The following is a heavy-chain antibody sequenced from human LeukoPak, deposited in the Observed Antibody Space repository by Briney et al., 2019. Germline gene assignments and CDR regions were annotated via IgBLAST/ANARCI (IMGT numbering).Heavy chain of an antibody. CDR3: ARIPMAAGAYYFDY. J-gene: IGHJ4*02. CDR1: GFTFGTYA. Sequence: QPGGSLRLSCAASGFTFGTYAMSWVRQAPGKGLEWVSTISGTGSSTYYTDSVKGRLTISRDNSKNTLYLQLNSLRAEDTAVYYCARIPMAAGAYYFDYWGQGTLVTVSS. CDR2: ISGTGSST. D-gene: IGHD6-13*01. V-gene: IGHV3-23*01.